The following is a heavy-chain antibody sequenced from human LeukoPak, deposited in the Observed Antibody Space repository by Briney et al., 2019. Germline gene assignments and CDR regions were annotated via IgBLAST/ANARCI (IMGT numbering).Heavy chain of an antibody. CDR1: GFSFSYYA. CDR3: ARSTGDCSGGTSYSDFDC. Sequence: GGSLRLSCAASGFSFSYYAMHWVRQAPGKGLEWVAVISNNGTNKYYADSVKGRFTISRDNSKNTLYLQMNSLRAEDTAVYYCARSTGDCSGGTSYSDFDCWGQGTLVTVSS. D-gene: IGHD2-15*01. V-gene: IGHV3-30*01. CDR2: ISNNGTNK. J-gene: IGHJ4*02.